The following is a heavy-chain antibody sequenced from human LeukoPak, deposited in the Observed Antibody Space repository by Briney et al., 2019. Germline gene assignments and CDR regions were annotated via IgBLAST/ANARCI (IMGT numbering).Heavy chain of an antibody. V-gene: IGHV3-21*01. CDR2: ISSSSSYI. D-gene: IGHD6-13*01. CDR3: ARGTMGSSSWYLA. J-gene: IGHJ5*02. Sequence: GGSLRLSCAASGFTFSSYSMNWVRQAPGKGLEWVSSISSSSSYIYYADSVKGRFTISGDNAKNSLYLQMNSLRAEDTAVYYCARGTMGSSSWYLAWGQGTLVTVSS. CDR1: GFTFSSYS.